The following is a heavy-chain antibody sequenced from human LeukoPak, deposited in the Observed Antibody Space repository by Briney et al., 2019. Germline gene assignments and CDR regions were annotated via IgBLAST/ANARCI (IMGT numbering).Heavy chain of an antibody. CDR3: ARGNSVTAPLDY. D-gene: IGHD2-21*02. CDR1: GFPFSSYA. Sequence: GGSLRLSCAASGFPFSSYAMTWVRQAPGKGLEWVSAISGSGGSTYYADSLKGRFTISRDTSKNPLYLQMNSLRAEDTAVYYCARGNSVTAPLDYWGQGTLGTVSS. CDR2: ISGSGGST. V-gene: IGHV3-23*01. J-gene: IGHJ4*02.